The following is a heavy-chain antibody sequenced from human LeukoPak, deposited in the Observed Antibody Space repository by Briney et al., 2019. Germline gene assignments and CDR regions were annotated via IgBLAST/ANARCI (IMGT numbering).Heavy chain of an antibody. CDR3: ARDRGYSSTLMGY. D-gene: IGHD5-18*01. CDR1: GGTFSSYA. CDR2: IIPILGIA. Sequence: SVKVSCKASGGTFSSYAISWVRQAPGQGLEWMGRIIPILGIANYAQKFQGRVTITADKSTSTAYMELSSLRSEDTAVYYCARDRGYSSTLMGYWGQGTLVTVSS. V-gene: IGHV1-69*04. J-gene: IGHJ4*02.